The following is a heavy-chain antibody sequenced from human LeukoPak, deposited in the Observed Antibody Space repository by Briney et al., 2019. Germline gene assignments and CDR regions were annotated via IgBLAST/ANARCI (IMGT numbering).Heavy chain of an antibody. D-gene: IGHD6-25*01. Sequence: PGGSLRLSCAASGFTVSNYYMSSVRRAPGKGLECVSVILSGGTTYYADSVKGRFTISRDTSRNTLYLQMNSLRVEDTAVYYCARARPADLWGRGTLVTVSS. CDR3: ARARPADL. J-gene: IGHJ2*01. CDR2: ILSGGTT. V-gene: IGHV3-53*01. CDR1: GFTVSNYY.